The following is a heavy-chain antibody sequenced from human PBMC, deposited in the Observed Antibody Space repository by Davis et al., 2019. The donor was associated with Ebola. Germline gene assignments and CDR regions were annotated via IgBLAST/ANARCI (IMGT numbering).Heavy chain of an antibody. J-gene: IGHJ4*02. V-gene: IGHV3-11*04. D-gene: IGHD3-22*01. CDR1: GFSFSDYY. Sequence: PGGSLRLSCAAYGFSFSDYYMSCIRQPPGKGPEWVSQIGNSSSPTYYADYEKGRFTISRDNAKNSVYLQMNSLSAEDTAVYYCARDGEAFDSSGAYEVPVDNWGQGTLVTVSA. CDR3: ARDGEAFDSSGAYEVPVDN. CDR2: IGNSSSPT.